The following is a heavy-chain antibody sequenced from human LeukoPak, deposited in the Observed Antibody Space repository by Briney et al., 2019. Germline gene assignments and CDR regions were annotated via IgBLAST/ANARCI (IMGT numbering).Heavy chain of an antibody. CDR1: GFTFSGYG. D-gene: IGHD5-24*01. J-gene: IGHJ4*02. Sequence: GGSLRLSCAASGFTFSGYGMHWVRQAPGEGLEWVAFMRFEGDNKNYADSAKGRFTISRDNSKNTLYLQMNSLRTEDTAVYFCGRDLMDWGQGTLVTVSS. CDR2: MRFEGDNK. V-gene: IGHV3-30*02. CDR3: GRDLMD.